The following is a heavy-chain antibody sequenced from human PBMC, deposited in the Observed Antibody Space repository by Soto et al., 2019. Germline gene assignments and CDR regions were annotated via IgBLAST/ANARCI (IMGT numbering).Heavy chain of an antibody. Sequence: PGESLKISCKGSGYSFTSYWISWVRQMPGKGLEWMGRIDPSDSYTNYSPSFQGQVTISADKSISTAYLQWSSLKASDTAMYYCARHLVYCSSTSCYKYYYYGMDVWGQGTTVTVSS. V-gene: IGHV5-10-1*04. J-gene: IGHJ6*02. CDR3: ARHLVYCSSTSCYKYYYYGMDV. CDR2: IDPSDSYT. D-gene: IGHD2-2*02. CDR1: GYSFTSYW.